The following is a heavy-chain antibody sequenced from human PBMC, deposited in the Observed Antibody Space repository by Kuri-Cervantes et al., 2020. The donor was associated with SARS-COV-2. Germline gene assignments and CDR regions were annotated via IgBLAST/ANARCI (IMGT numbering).Heavy chain of an antibody. Sequence: ASVKVSCKASGYTFTGYYTHWVRQAPGQGLEWMGWINPNSGGTNYAQKFQGRVTMTRDTSISTAYMELSRLRSEDTAVYYCATGRVWTSSHFDYWGQGTLVTVSS. CDR3: ATGRVWTSSHFDY. CDR2: INPNSGGT. CDR1: GYTFTGYY. D-gene: IGHD2-2*01. J-gene: IGHJ4*02. V-gene: IGHV1-2*02.